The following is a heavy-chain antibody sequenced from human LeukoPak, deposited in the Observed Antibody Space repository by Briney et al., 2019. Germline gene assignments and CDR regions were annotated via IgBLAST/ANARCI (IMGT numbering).Heavy chain of an antibody. CDR3: ARMKGVPAAILRPHYMDV. Sequence: SETLSLTCTASGASISSYYWSWIRQPAGKGLEWIGRIYTSGSTNYNPSLKSRVTMSVDTSKNQFSLKLSSVTAADTAVYYCARMKGVPAAILRPHYMDVWGKGTTVTVSS. V-gene: IGHV4-4*07. D-gene: IGHD2-2*01. CDR2: IYTSGST. CDR1: GASISSYY. J-gene: IGHJ6*03.